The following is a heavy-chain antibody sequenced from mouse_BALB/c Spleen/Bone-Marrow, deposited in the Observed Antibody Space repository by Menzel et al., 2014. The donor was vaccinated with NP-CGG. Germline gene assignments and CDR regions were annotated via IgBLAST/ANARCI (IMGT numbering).Heavy chain of an antibody. CDR3: AGITTVDY. D-gene: IGHD1-1*01. J-gene: IGHJ4*01. CDR1: GFIFSVXA. Sequence: DVKLMESGGGVVKPGGSLKLSCAASGFIFSVXAIPLVRQTPEKXXXLVASISSGGTTYYPDSVKGRFTISRDNARNILYLQVSSLRSEDTAMYYCAGITTVDYWGQGTSVTVSS. V-gene: IGHV5-6-5*01. CDR2: ISSGGTT.